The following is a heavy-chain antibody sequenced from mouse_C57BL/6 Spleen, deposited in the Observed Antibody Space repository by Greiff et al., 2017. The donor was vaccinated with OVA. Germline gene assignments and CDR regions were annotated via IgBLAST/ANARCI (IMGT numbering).Heavy chain of an antibody. CDR2: ISSGGSYT. CDR3: ARHEEVTAYYFDY. J-gene: IGHJ2*01. D-gene: IGHD2-2*01. CDR1: GFTFSSYG. Sequence: EVNVVESGGDLVKPGGSLKLSCAASGFTFSSYGMSWVRQTPDKRLEWVATISSGGSYTYYPDSVKGRFTISRDNAKNTLYLQMSSLKSEDTAMYYCARHEEVTAYYFDYWGQGTTLTVSS. V-gene: IGHV5-6*01.